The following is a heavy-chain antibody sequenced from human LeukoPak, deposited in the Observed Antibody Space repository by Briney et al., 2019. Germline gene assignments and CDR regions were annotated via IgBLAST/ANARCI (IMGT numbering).Heavy chain of an antibody. CDR3: VRDGVGAPPFDY. J-gene: IGHJ4*02. CDR1: GLTFSSYW. D-gene: IGHD1-26*01. CDR2: INSDGSST. V-gene: IGHV3-74*01. Sequence: GGSLRLSCAASGLTFSSYWMHWVRQAPGKGLAWVSRINSDGSSTSYADSVKGRFTISRDNAKNTLYLQMNSLRAEDTAVYYCVRDGVGAPPFDYWGQGTLVTVSS.